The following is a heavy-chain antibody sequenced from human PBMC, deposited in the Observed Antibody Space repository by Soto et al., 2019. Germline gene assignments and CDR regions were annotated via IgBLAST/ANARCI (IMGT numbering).Heavy chain of an antibody. Sequence: ASVKVSCKASGYTFTSYAMHWVRQAPGQRLEWMGWINAGNGNTKYSQKFQGRVTITSDTSASTAYMELSSLRSEDTAVYYCARFIAVAGYLDYWGQGTLVTVS. CDR1: GYTFTSYA. V-gene: IGHV1-3*01. D-gene: IGHD6-19*01. CDR2: INAGNGNT. J-gene: IGHJ4*02. CDR3: ARFIAVAGYLDY.